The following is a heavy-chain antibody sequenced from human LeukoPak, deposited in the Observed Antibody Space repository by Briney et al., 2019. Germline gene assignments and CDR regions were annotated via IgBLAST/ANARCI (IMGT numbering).Heavy chain of an antibody. CDR2: IYTSGST. CDR3: ARDVDYLFGY. D-gene: IGHD4-11*01. Sequence: SETLSLTCTVSGGSISSGSYYWSWIRQPAGKGLEWIGRIYTSGSTNYNPSLKSRVTISVDTSKNQFSLKLSSVTAADTAVYYCARDVDYLFGYWGQGTLVTVSS. CDR1: GGSISSGSYY. J-gene: IGHJ4*02. V-gene: IGHV4-61*02.